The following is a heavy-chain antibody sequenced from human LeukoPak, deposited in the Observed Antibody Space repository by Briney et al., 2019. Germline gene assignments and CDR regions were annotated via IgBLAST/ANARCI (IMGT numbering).Heavy chain of an antibody. CDR3: ARSIAVARFDY. V-gene: IGHV3-21*01. D-gene: IGHD6-19*01. J-gene: IGHJ4*02. CDR1: GFTFSSYA. Sequence: GGSLRLSCAASGFTFSSYAMNWVRQAPGKGLEWVSSISSSSSYIYYADSVKGRFTISRDNAKNSLYLQMNSLRAEDTAVYYCARSIAVARFDYWGQGTLVTVSS. CDR2: ISSSSSYI.